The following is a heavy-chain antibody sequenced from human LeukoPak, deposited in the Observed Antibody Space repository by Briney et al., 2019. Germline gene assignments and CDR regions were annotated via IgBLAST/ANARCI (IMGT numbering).Heavy chain of an antibody. CDR3: ARGVSPAIVATIQAVGFDY. J-gene: IGHJ4*02. Sequence: GASVKVSCKASGGTFSSYAISWVRQAPGQGLEWMGGIIPIFGTANYAQKFQGRVTITADESMSTAYMELSSLRSEDTAVYYCARGVSPAIVATIQAVGFDYWGQGTLVTVSS. CDR2: IIPIFGTA. CDR1: GGTFSSYA. V-gene: IGHV1-69*01. D-gene: IGHD5-12*01.